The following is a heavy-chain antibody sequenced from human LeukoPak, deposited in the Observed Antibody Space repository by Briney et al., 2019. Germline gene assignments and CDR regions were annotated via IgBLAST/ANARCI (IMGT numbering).Heavy chain of an antibody. CDR1: GGSISSYY. J-gene: IGHJ5*02. V-gene: IGHV4-4*07. CDR2: IYNGGSI. CDR3: ARDSGTTGEVKFDP. D-gene: IGHD3-10*01. Sequence: SETLSLTCTVSGGSISSYYWSWIRQPPGKGLEWIGRIYNGGSITYNPSLKSRVTMSIDTSNNQFSLRLRFVTAADTAVYYCARDSGTTGEVKFDPWGQGTLVTVSS.